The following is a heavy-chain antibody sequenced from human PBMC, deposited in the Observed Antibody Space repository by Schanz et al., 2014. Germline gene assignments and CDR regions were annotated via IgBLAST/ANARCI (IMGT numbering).Heavy chain of an antibody. Sequence: VQLVESGGGLIQPGGSLRLSCAASRFTMRNEWMSWVRQAPGKGLEWLSYISRDGTTSYYADSVKGRFTISRDNAKNSLYLEMTSLRGEDTAVYYCARENLNWEAFDIWGQGTMVTVSS. CDR3: ARENLNWEAFDI. V-gene: IGHV3-11*01. D-gene: IGHD7-27*01. CDR2: ISRDGTTS. J-gene: IGHJ3*02. CDR1: RFTMRNEW.